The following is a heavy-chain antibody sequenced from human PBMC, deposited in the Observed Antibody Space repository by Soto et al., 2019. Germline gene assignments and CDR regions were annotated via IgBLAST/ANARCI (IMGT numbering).Heavy chain of an antibody. V-gene: IGHV1-3*01. Sequence: QVQLVQSGAEVKKPGASVKVSCKASGYTFTSYAMHWVRQAPGQRLEWMGWINAGNGNTKYSQKFQGRVTITRDTXAXTGXMELSSLRSEDTAVYYCARDLLWYYGSGSYGWFDPWGQGTLVTVSS. CDR1: GYTFTSYA. CDR2: INAGNGNT. J-gene: IGHJ5*02. CDR3: ARDLLWYYGSGSYGWFDP. D-gene: IGHD3-10*01.